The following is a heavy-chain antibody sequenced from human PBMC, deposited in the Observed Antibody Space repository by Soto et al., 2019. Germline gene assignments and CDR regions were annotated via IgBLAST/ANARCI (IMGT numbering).Heavy chain of an antibody. CDR3: AREPANSYGVARGMDV. D-gene: IGHD5-18*01. CDR1: GFTFGSYG. CDR2: IWYDGSNK. Sequence: SLRLSCAASGFTFGSYGMHWVRQAPGKGLEWVAVIWYDGSNKYYADSVKGRFTISRDNSKNTLYLQMNSLRAEDTAVYYCAREPANSYGVARGMDVWGQGTTVTVSS. J-gene: IGHJ6*02. V-gene: IGHV3-33*01.